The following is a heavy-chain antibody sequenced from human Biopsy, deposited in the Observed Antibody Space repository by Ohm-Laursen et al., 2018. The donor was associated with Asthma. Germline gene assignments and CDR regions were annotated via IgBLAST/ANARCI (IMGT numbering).Heavy chain of an antibody. CDR2: SMTGFGTT. D-gene: IGHD6-19*01. Sequence: SSVKVSCKAPGGTFSNFAISWVRQAPGQGLEWLGGSMTGFGTTNYAQKFQGRVTITADESTSTAYMEVTSLRSEDTAIYYCARCQVGYSSGWSLLLKKIYYSGMDVWGQGTAVTVSS. V-gene: IGHV1-69*01. J-gene: IGHJ6*02. CDR1: GGTFSNFA. CDR3: ARCQVGYSSGWSLLLKKIYYSGMDV.